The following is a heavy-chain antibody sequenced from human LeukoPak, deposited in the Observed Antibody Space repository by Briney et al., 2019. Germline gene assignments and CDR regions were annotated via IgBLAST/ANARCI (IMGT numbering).Heavy chain of an antibody. CDR2: ISYDGSNK. CDR1: GFTFSSFT. CDR3: ASGDYSDSSGYRPYYYYYMDA. D-gene: IGHD3-22*01. Sequence: GGSLRLSCAASGFTFSSFTMHWVCQAPGKGLEWVAVISYDGSNKYYADSVKGRFTISRDNSKNTLSLQMNSLRAEDTAVYFCASGDYSDSSGYRPYYYYYMDAWGKGTTVTVSS. V-gene: IGHV3-30*04. J-gene: IGHJ6*03.